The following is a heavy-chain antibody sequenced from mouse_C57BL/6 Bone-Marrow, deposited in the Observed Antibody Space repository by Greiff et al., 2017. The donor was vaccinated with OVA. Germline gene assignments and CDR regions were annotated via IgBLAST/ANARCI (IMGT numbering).Heavy chain of an antibody. CDR2: ISDGGSYT. V-gene: IGHV5-4*01. D-gene: IGHD1-1*01. CDR3: AREDYGSSYYAMDY. J-gene: IGHJ4*01. Sequence: EVKLMESGGGLVKPGGSLTLSCAASGFTFSSYAMSWVRQTPEKRLEWVATISDGGSYTYYPDNVKGRFTISRDNAKNNLYLQMSHLKSEDTAMYYCAREDYGSSYYAMDYWGQGTSVTVSS. CDR1: GFTFSSYA.